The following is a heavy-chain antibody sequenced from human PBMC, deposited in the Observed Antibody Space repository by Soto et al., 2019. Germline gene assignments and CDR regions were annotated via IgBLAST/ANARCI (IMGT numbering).Heavy chain of an antibody. V-gene: IGHV1-8*01. CDR2: MNPNSGNT. CDR1: GYTFTSYD. J-gene: IGHJ4*02. Sequence: ASVKVSCKASGYTFTSYDINWVRQATGQGLEWMGWMNPNSGNTGYAQKFQGRVTMTRNTSISTAYMELSSLRSEDTAVYYCASRPYDSSGYYYSDYWGQGTLVTVSS. D-gene: IGHD3-22*01. CDR3: ASRPYDSSGYYYSDY.